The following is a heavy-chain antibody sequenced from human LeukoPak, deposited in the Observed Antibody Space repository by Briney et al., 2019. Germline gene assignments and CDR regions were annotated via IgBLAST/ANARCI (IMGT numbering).Heavy chain of an antibody. CDR3: TAGSGSYRIDY. V-gene: IGHV3-33*01. D-gene: IGHD3-10*01. Sequence: GKSLRLSCAASGFTFSSYGMHWVRQAPGKGLEWLAVIWYNGGNKYYADSVKGRFTISRDNSKNTPYLQMNSLRAEDTAVYYCTAGSGSYRIDYWGQGTLVIVSS. CDR1: GFTFSSYG. CDR2: IWYNGGNK. J-gene: IGHJ4*02.